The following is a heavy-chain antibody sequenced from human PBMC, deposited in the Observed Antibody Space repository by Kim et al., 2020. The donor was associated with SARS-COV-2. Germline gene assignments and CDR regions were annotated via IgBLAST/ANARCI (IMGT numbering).Heavy chain of an antibody. CDR3: AKEGRVYYYGSGSYPILDY. CDR2: ISYDGSNK. Sequence: GGSLRLSCAASGFTFSSYGMHWVRQAPGKGLEWVAVISYDGSNKYYADSVKGRFTISRDNSKNTLYLQMNSLRAEDTAVYYCAKEGRVYYYGSGSYPILDYWGQGTLVTVSS. CDR1: GFTFSSYG. D-gene: IGHD3-10*01. J-gene: IGHJ4*02. V-gene: IGHV3-30*18.